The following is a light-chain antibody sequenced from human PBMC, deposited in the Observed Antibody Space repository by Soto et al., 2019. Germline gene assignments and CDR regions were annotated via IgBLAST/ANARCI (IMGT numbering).Light chain of an antibody. CDR3: CSYTSGPTLM. J-gene: IGLJ3*02. CDR2: DVS. V-gene: IGLV2-14*03. CDR1: SSDVGGYNY. Sequence: QSALTQPASVSGSPGQSINISCTGTSSDVGGYNYVSWYQQHPGKVPKLLIYDVSHRPSGVSDRFSGSKSGNTASLTISGLQADDEADYYCCSYTSGPTLMFGGGTKLTVL.